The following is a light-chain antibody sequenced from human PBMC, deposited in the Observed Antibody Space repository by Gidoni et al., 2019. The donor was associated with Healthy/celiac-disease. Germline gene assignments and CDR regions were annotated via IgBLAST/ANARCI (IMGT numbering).Light chain of an antibody. V-gene: IGLV3-19*01. CDR2: GIN. CDR3: NSRDRSGNHLV. Sequence: SSELTQDPAVSVALGQTVRITCQGDSIRSYYAHWYPQKPGQAPVLVIYGINNRPSGIPDRFSGASSGNTAYLTTTGAQAEDEADYYGNSRDRSGNHLVLGGGTKLTVL. CDR1: SIRSYY. J-gene: IGLJ2*01.